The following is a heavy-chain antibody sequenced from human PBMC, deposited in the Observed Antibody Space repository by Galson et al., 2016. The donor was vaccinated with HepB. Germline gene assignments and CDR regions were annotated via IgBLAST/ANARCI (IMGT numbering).Heavy chain of an antibody. V-gene: IGHV1-18*01. CDR2: ISAYKGNT. J-gene: IGHJ4*02. D-gene: IGHD3-3*01. CDR3: ARSGRFLEWLLNLDY. Sequence: SVKVSCKAYGYTFTSYGITWVRQAPGQGLEWMGWISAYKGNTNYAQKFQGRVTMTTDTSTCTAYLELRSLRSDDTAVYYCARSGRFLEWLLNLDYWGQGTLVTVSS. CDR1: GYTFTSYG.